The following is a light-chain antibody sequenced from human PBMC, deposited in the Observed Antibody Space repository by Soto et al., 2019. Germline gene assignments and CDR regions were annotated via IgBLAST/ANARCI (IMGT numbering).Light chain of an antibody. Sequence: EIVLTQSPGTLSLSPGERATLSCRASQSVSSTFLAWYQQKPGQAPRLLIYGASTSATGIPDRFSGSGYGTDFTLTISRLEPEDFAVYYCQQYDSSRTFGQGTKVEMK. V-gene: IGKV3-20*01. CDR3: QQYDSSRT. CDR1: QSVSSTF. J-gene: IGKJ1*01. CDR2: GAS.